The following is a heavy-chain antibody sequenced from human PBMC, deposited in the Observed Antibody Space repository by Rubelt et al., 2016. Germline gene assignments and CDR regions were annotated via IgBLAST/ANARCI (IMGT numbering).Heavy chain of an antibody. Sequence: QLQLQESGPGLVKPSETLSLTCTVSGGSISSSSYYWGWIRQPPGKGLEWIGYIYSSGSTNYNPSLKSRVTMSVDTSKNQITLKLTSVTAADTAGYYCASSWYRFDYWGQGTRVTVSS. CDR2: IYSSGST. CDR3: ASSWYRFDY. J-gene: IGHJ4*02. V-gene: IGHV4-61*05. CDR1: GGSISSSSYY. D-gene: IGHD6-13*01.